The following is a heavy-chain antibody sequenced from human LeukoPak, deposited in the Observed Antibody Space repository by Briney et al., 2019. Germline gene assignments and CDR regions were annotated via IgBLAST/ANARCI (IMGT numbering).Heavy chain of an antibody. CDR1: GGSISSGSYY. J-gene: IGHJ6*03. V-gene: IGHV4-61*02. Sequence: SQTLSLTCTVSGGSISSGSYYWRWIRQPAGKGLEWIVRIYTSGSTNYNPSLKSRVTISVDTSKNQFSLKLSSVTAADTAVYYCAREVSEQPRYYYYYYMDVWGKGTTVTVSS. CDR3: AREVSEQPRYYYYYYMDV. CDR2: IYTSGST. D-gene: IGHD1-14*01.